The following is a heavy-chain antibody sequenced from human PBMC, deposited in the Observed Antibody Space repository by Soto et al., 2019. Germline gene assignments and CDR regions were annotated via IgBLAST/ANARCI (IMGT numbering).Heavy chain of an antibody. Sequence: PGGSLTLSCTVCGFIFADYAMNWVRQTPGKGLEWVSFITGSGVSTYHADSVKGRFTISRDNSANTLYLQMNGLSAEDTAVYYCAKDAKTTSGWFLDSWGPGTLVTVSS. V-gene: IGHV3-23*01. CDR1: GFIFADYA. J-gene: IGHJ4*02. D-gene: IGHD6-19*01. CDR3: AKDAKTTSGWFLDS. CDR2: ITGSGVST.